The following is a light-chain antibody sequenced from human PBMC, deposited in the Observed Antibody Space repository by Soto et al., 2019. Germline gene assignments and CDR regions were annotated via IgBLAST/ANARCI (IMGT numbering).Light chain of an antibody. J-gene: IGKJ4*01. V-gene: IGKV3-11*01. CDR3: QQRSNWPLT. CDR2: GAS. Sequence: EIVLTQSPATLSLSLGASTTLSCRASQSVSSYLAWYQQKPGQAPRLLIYGASNRATGVPARFSGSGSGTDFTLTISSLEPEDFEVYYCQQRSNWPLTFGGGTKVEI. CDR1: QSVSSY.